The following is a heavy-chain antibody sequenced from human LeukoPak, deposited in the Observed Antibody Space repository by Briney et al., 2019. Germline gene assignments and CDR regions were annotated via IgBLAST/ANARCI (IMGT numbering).Heavy chain of an antibody. CDR1: GFTVKDNF. CDR3: TRDSANYHFAY. Sequence: GGSLRLSCAASGFTVKDNFMSWVRQAPGKGLEWVSVLYSGGATYYADSVKGRFTISRDNSKNIVSLQMNDLRTEDTAFYYCTRDSANYHFAYWGQGALVTVSS. CDR2: LYSGGAT. V-gene: IGHV3-66*01. D-gene: IGHD4/OR15-4a*01. J-gene: IGHJ4*02.